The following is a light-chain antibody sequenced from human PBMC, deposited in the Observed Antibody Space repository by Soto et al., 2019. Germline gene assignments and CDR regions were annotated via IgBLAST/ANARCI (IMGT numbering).Light chain of an antibody. V-gene: IGLV4-60*02. CDR3: ETWDSNTYV. J-gene: IGLJ1*01. Sequence: QSVLTQSSSASASLGSSVSLTCTLSSGHSSYIIAWHQQQPGKAPRYLMKLEGSGSYNKGSGVPDRFSGSSSGADRYLTISSLQFEDEADYYCETWDSNTYVFGTGTKLTFL. CDR2: LEGSGSY. CDR1: SGHSSYI.